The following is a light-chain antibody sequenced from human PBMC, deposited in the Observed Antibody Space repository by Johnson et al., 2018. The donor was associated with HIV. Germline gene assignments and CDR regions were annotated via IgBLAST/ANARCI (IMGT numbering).Light chain of an antibody. J-gene: IGLJ1*01. Sequence: QSVLTQPPSVSAAPGQKVTISCSGSSSNIGNNYVSWYQQLPGTAPKLLIYDNNKRPSGIPDRFSGSKSGTSATLGITGPQTGEEADYYCGTWDSSLGKVFGTGTKVTVL. CDR3: GTWDSSLGKV. V-gene: IGLV1-51*01. CDR2: DNN. CDR1: SSNIGNNY.